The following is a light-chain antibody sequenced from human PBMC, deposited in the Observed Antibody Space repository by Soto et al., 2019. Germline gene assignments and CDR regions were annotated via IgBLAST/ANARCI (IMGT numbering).Light chain of an antibody. V-gene: IGKV3-15*01. Sequence: EVVMTQSPATLSLSPGERATLSCRARQSINNTLAWYQLRPGQSPRLLIYDAATKATGIPPRFSGSASGTEFTLTINSPQSEDFANYYCQPYYTRPNTLGQGTKVEIK. J-gene: IGKJ1*01. CDR2: DAA. CDR1: QSINNT. CDR3: QPYYTRPNT.